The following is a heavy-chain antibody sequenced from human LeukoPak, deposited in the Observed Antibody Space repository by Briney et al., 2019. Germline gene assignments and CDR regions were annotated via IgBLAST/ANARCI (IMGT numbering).Heavy chain of an antibody. D-gene: IGHD3-9*01. CDR1: GGTFSSYA. V-gene: IGHV1-69*04. Sequence: SVKVSCKASGGTFSSYAISWVRQAPGQGLEWMGRIIPILGIANYAQKFQGRVTITADKSTSTAYMELSSLRSEDTAVYYCARYYDTSYGMDVWGQGTTVTVSS. J-gene: IGHJ6*02. CDR3: ARYYDTSYGMDV. CDR2: IIPILGIA.